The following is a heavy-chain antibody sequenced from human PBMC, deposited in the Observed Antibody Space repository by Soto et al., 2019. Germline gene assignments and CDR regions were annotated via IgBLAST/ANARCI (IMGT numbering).Heavy chain of an antibody. D-gene: IGHD7-27*01. CDR3: ARDQRVRTGDLNKREDAFDI. Sequence: KQSQTLSLTCAISGDSVSSNSAAWNWIRQSPSRGLEWLGRTYYRSKWYNDYAVSVKSRITINPDTSKNQFSLQLNSVTPEDTAVYYCARDQRVRTGDLNKREDAFDIWGQGTMVTVSS. CDR2: TYYRSKWYN. V-gene: IGHV6-1*01. CDR1: GDSVSSNSAA. J-gene: IGHJ3*02.